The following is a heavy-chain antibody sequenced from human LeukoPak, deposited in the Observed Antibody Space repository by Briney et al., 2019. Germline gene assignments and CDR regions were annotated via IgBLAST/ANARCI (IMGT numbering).Heavy chain of an antibody. CDR3: ARHGSIATGAFTY. Sequence: PSETLSLTCSVSGGSISRSSYYWGWTRQPPGKGLEWIGSIYYSGSTYYNPSLKSRVTISVDMSRNQFSLKLGSVTAAGTAVYYCARHGSIATGAFTYWGQGTLVTVSS. CDR2: IYYSGST. J-gene: IGHJ4*02. D-gene: IGHD6-13*01. V-gene: IGHV4-39*01. CDR1: GGSISRSSYY.